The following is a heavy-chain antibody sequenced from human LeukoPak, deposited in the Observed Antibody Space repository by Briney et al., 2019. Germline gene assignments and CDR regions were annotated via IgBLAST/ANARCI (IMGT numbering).Heavy chain of an antibody. CDR3: AHRRGYYDSSGYTGWDFDY. V-gene: IGHV2-5*02. D-gene: IGHD3-22*01. J-gene: IGHJ4*02. Sequence: WVRQAPGKALEWLALIYWDDDKRYRQSLKSRLSITKDTSKNQVVLTMTNMDPVDTATYYCAHRRGYYDSSGYTGWDFDYWGQGTLVTVSS. CDR2: IYWDDDK.